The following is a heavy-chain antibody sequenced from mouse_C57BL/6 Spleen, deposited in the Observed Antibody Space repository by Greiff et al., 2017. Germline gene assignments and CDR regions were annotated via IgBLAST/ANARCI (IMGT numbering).Heavy chain of an antibody. Sequence: EVQRVESGPELVKPGASVKIPCKASGYTFTDYNMDWVKQSHGKSLEWIGDINPNNGGTIYNQKFKGKATLTVDKSSSTAYMELRSLTSEDTAVSYCARDYYGSSLYWYFDVWGTGTTVTVSS. CDR3: ARDYYGSSLYWYFDV. CDR2: INPNNGGT. J-gene: IGHJ1*03. V-gene: IGHV1-18*01. CDR1: GYTFTDYN. D-gene: IGHD1-1*01.